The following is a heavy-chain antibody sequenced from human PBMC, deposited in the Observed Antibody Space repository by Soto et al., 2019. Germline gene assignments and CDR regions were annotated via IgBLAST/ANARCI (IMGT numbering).Heavy chain of an antibody. CDR2: ISYDGGNK. CDR1: GFTFSSYA. V-gene: IGHV3-30-3*01. CDR3: ARGPYYDFLSGPGY. J-gene: IGHJ4*02. Sequence: PGGSLRLSCAASGFTFSSYAMHWVRQAPGKGLEWVAVISYDGGNKYYADSVKGRFTISRDNSKSTLFLQMASLRAEDTAVYYCARGPYYDFLSGPGYWGQGTQVTVSS. D-gene: IGHD3-3*01.